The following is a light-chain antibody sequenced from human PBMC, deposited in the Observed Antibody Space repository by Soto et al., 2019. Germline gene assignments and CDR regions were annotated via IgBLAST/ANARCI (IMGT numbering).Light chain of an antibody. Sequence: QSVQTQPASVSGSPGQSITISCTGTSSDVGGYNYVSWYQQHPGKAPKLMIYDVSNRPSGVSNRFSGSKSGNTASLTISGLQAEDEADYYCSSYTSSSTWVFGGGTKVTVL. CDR2: DVS. J-gene: IGLJ3*02. V-gene: IGLV2-14*01. CDR1: SSDVGGYNY. CDR3: SSYTSSSTWV.